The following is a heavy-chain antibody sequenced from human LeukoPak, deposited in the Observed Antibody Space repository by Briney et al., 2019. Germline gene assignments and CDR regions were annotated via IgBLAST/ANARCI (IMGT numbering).Heavy chain of an antibody. D-gene: IGHD6-19*01. V-gene: IGHV4-34*01. CDR1: GGSFSGYY. CDR2: INHSGST. J-gene: IGHJ4*02. CDR3: ASGVAVAGTVFDY. Sequence: SETLSLTCAVYGGSFSGYYCSWIRQPPGKGPERIGEINHSGSTNYNPSLKSRVTISVDTSKNQFSLKLSSVTAADTAVYYCASGVAVAGTVFDYWGQGTLVTVSS.